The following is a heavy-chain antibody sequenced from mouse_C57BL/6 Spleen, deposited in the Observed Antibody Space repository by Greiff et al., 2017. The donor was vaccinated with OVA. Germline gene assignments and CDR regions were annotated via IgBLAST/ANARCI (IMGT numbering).Heavy chain of an antibody. V-gene: IGHV3-1*01. D-gene: IGHD1-1*01. CDR1: GYSITSGYD. CDR3: ARGVTTVPYFDY. J-gene: IGHJ2*01. Sequence: VQLKESGPGMVKPSQSLSLTCTVTGYSITSGYDWHWIRHFPGNKLEWMGYISYSGSTNYNPSLKSRISITHDTSKNHFFLKLNSVTTEDTATYYCARGVTTVPYFDYWGQGTTLTVSS. CDR2: ISYSGST.